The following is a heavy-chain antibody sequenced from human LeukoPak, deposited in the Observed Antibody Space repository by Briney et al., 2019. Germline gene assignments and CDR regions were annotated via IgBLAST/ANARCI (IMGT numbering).Heavy chain of an antibody. D-gene: IGHD2-2*01. CDR1: GFTFSSYG. V-gene: IGHV3-30*18. CDR3: AKDGGCSSTSCSWGYYYYGMDV. CDR2: ISYDGSNK. J-gene: IGHJ6*02. Sequence: GGSLRLSCAASGFTFSSYGMHWVRQAPGKGLEWVAVISYDGSNKYYADSVKGRFTISRDNSKNTLYLQMNSLRAEDTAVYYCAKDGGCSSTSCSWGYYYYGMDVWGRGTTVTVSS.